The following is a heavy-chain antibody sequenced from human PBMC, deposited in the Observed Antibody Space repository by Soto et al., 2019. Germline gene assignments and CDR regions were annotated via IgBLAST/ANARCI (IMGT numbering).Heavy chain of an antibody. CDR3: ARGLRKVVAAPDY. V-gene: IGHV3-21*01. CDR2: ISSSSGYL. Sequence: EVQLVESGGGLVKPGGSLRLSCAASGFVFSSYSMNWVRQAPGKGLEWVSSISSSSGYLYYADSVKGRFTISRDNAKNSLFLQMNSLRAEYTAVYYCARGLRKVVAAPDYWGQGTLVTVSS. D-gene: IGHD2-15*01. CDR1: GFVFSSYS. J-gene: IGHJ4*02.